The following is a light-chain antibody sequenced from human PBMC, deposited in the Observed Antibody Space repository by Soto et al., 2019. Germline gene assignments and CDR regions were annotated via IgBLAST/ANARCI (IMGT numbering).Light chain of an antibody. Sequence: EIVLTQSPGTLSLSPGERATLSCRASQTISSTFLAWYRQRPGQAPRLLIYGASSRATGIPDRFSGSGSGTDFTLTISRLEPEDFAVYFCQQRRDWPPTFGPGTKVDIK. J-gene: IGKJ3*01. V-gene: IGKV3D-20*02. CDR2: GAS. CDR3: QQRRDWPPT. CDR1: QTISSTF.